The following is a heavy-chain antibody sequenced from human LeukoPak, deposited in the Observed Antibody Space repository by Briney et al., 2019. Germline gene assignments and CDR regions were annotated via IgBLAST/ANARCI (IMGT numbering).Heavy chain of an antibody. CDR3: ARRTYYYGSGSYYSPVYYYYYMDV. CDR1: GGSFSGYY. J-gene: IGHJ6*03. V-gene: IGHV4-34*01. CDR2: INHSGST. D-gene: IGHD3-10*01. Sequence: SETLSLTCAVYGGSFSGYYWSWIRQPPGKGLVWIGEINHSGSTNYNPSLKSRVTISVDTSKNQFSLKLSSVTAADTAVYYCARRTYYYGSGSYYSPVYYYYYMDVWGKGTTVTVSS.